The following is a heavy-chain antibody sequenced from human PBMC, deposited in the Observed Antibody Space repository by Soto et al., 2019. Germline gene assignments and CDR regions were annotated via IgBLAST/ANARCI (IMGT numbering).Heavy chain of an antibody. D-gene: IGHD3-10*01. CDR1: KFTFSSYP. J-gene: IGHJ4*02. Sequence: GSLRLSCVASKFTFSSYPMSWVRQAPGKGLEWVSGISPSGTYYADSVKGRFTISRDDSQNTVSLQMNSLGAEDTAVYFCAKESYYGSTGAYDHWGQGTLVTVSS. CDR3: AKESYYGSTGAYDH. CDR2: ISPSGT. V-gene: IGHV3-23*01.